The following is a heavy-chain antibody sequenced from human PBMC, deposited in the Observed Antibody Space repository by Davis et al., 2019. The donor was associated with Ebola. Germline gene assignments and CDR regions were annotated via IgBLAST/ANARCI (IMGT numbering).Heavy chain of an antibody. CDR3: ARVAYCSSGSCYSYYYYSMDV. D-gene: IGHD2-15*01. CDR2: INSDGSST. J-gene: IGHJ6*02. V-gene: IGHV3-74*01. Sequence: GESLKISCAASGFTFSSYWMHWVRQAPGKGLVWVSRINSDGSSTSYADSVKGRFTISRDKATNTLYLQMNSLRAEDTAMYYCARVAYCSSGSCYSYYYYSMDVWGQGTTVTVSS. CDR1: GFTFSSYW.